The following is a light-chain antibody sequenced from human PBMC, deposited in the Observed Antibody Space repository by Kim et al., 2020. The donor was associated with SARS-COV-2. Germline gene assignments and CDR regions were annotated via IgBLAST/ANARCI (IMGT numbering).Light chain of an antibody. CDR2: GAS. J-gene: IGKJ5*01. CDR3: QQYGRSLFT. V-gene: IGKV3-20*01. CDR1: RSVSSSS. Sequence: SPGETAPPSCRTSRSVSSSSLAWYQQLPGQAPRLLFYGASVRATGVPARFSGSGSGTDFTLTISRLEPADFAVYYCQQYGRSLFTFGQGTRLEIK.